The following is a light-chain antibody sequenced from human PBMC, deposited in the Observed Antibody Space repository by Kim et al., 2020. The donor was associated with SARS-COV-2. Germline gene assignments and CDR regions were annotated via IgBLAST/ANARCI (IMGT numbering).Light chain of an antibody. CDR3: QQYNNWLYT. V-gene: IGKV3-15*01. Sequence: SPGAKANLASRASQSISTLLAWYQQEPGQATRLIIYGASTRATGIPARFSGSGSGTEFTLTISSLQSEDFAVYYCQQYNNWLYTFGQGTKLEI. CDR2: GAS. CDR1: QSISTL. J-gene: IGKJ2*01.